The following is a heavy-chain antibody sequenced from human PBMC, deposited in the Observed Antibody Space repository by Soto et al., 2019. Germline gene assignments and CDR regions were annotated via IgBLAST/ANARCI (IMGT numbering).Heavy chain of an antibody. J-gene: IGHJ5*02. CDR2: IYYSGST. CDR1: GGSISSSNYY. Sequence: QLQLQESGPRLVKPSETLSLTCTVSGGSISSSNYYWGWIRQPPGKGLEWIGIIYYSGSTYYNPSLKGRVTISVDTSNNQFSLKLSSVTAADTAVYYCARQKYYYGSGSYYPNWFDPWGQGTLVTVSS. V-gene: IGHV4-39*01. CDR3: ARQKYYYGSGSYYPNWFDP. D-gene: IGHD3-10*01.